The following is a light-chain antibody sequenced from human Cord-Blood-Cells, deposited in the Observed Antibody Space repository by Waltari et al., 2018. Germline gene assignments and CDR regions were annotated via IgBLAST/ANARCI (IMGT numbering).Light chain of an antibody. CDR2: AAS. CDR1: QSISSY. Sequence: DIQMTPSPSSLSASAGARVTITCRASQSISSYLNWYQQKPGKAPKLLIYAASSLQSGVPSRFSGSGSGTDFTLTISSLQPEDFATYYCQQSYSTPWTFGQGTKVEIK. CDR3: QQSYSTPWT. V-gene: IGKV1-39*01. J-gene: IGKJ1*01.